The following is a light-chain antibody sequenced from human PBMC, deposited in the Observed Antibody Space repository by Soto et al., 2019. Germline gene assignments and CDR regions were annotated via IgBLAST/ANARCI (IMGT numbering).Light chain of an antibody. J-gene: IGKJ4*01. CDR3: QQLHSYPAT. CDR1: QGISSY. CDR2: SAS. Sequence: DIQLTQSPSFLSASVGDRVTITCRASQGISSYLAWYQQKPGTAPKLLIYSASTLQSGVPSRFSGSGSGTEFTLTISSLQPGDFATYYCQQLHSYPATFGGGTKVEIK. V-gene: IGKV1-9*01.